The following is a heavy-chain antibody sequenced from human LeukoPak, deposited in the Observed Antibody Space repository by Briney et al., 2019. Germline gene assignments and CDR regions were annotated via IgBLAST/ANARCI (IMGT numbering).Heavy chain of an antibody. CDR3: AKGSSTSCYSFVDY. Sequence: GGSLRLSCAASGFTFSSYAVSWVRQAPGKGLEWVSAISGSGGSTYYADSVKGRFTISRDNSKNTLYLQMNSLRAEDTAVYYCAKGSSTSCYSFVDYWGQGTLVTVSS. J-gene: IGHJ4*02. CDR1: GFTFSSYA. V-gene: IGHV3-23*01. D-gene: IGHD2-2*02. CDR2: ISGSGGST.